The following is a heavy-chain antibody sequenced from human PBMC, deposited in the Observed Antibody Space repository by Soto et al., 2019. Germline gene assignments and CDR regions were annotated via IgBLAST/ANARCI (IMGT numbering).Heavy chain of an antibody. J-gene: IGHJ6*02. D-gene: IGHD3-10*01. Sequence: ASVKVSCKASGYTFTSYGISWVRQAPGQGLEWMGWISAYNGNTNYAQKLQGRVTMTTDTSTSTAYMELRSLRSDDTAVYYCARGSMVRGVIHYYYSGMDVWGQGTTVTVSS. CDR2: ISAYNGNT. V-gene: IGHV1-18*01. CDR3: ARGSMVRGVIHYYYSGMDV. CDR1: GYTFTSYG.